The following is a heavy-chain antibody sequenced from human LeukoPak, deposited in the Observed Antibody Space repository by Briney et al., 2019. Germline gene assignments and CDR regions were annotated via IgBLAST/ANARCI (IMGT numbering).Heavy chain of an antibody. J-gene: IGHJ4*02. D-gene: IGHD2-2*01. CDR1: GFTFSSYW. Sequence: PGGSLRLSCAASGFTFSSYWMSWVRQAPGKGLEWVANIKKDGSEKYYVDSVKGRFTISRDNAKNSLYLQMNSLRAEDTALYFCVKGYCISMNCYADYCGQGTLITGSS. CDR3: VKGYCISMNCYADY. V-gene: IGHV3-7*03. CDR2: IKKDGSEK.